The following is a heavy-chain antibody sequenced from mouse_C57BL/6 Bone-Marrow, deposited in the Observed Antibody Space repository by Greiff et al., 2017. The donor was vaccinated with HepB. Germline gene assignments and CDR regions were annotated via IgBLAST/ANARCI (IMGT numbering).Heavy chain of an antibody. CDR3: ARGGTTVVGRDY. CDR2: IYPGSGST. V-gene: IGHV1-55*01. Sequence: QVHVKQPGAELVKPGASVKMSCKASGYTFTSYWITWVKQRPGQGLEWIGDIYPGSGSTNYNEKFKSKATLTVDTSSSTAYMQLSSLTSEDSAVYYCARGGTTVVGRDYWGQGTTLTVSS. CDR1: GYTFTSYW. D-gene: IGHD1-1*01. J-gene: IGHJ2*01.